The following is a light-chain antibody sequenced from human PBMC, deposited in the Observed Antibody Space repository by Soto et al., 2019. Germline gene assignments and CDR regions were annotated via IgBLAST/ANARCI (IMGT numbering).Light chain of an antibody. CDR2: AAS. J-gene: IGKJ3*01. V-gene: IGKV1-9*01. CDR3: QQLNSYPLT. Sequence: DIQLTQSPSFLSASVGDRVTITCRASQGISSYLAWYQQKPGKAPKLLIYAASTLQSGVPSRFSGSGSGTEFNLTISSLQPEDFATYYCQQLNSYPLTFGPGNKVDI. CDR1: QGISSY.